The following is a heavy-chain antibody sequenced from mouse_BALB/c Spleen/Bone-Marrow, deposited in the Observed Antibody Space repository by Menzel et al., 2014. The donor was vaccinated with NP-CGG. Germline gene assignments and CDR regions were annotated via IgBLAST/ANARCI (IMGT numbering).Heavy chain of an antibody. CDR2: FHPYNDDT. D-gene: IGHD2-10*02. CDR1: GYTFTTYP. V-gene: IGHV1-47*01. J-gene: IGHJ1*01. Sequence: QVQLQQPGAELVKPGASVKMSCKAFGYTFTTYPIEWMKQNHGKSLEWIGNFHPYNDDTKYNEKFKGKAKLTVEKSPSTVYSELSRLTSDDSAVYYCARGYGNWYFDVWGAGTTVTVSS. CDR3: ARGYGNWYFDV.